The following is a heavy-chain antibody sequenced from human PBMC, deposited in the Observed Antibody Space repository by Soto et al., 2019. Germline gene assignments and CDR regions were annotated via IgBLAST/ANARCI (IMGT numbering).Heavy chain of an antibody. D-gene: IGHD5-18*01. V-gene: IGHV1-3*01. CDR2: INAGNGNT. J-gene: IGHJ6*02. CDR3: AREGYSYEDYYGMDV. CDR1: GYTFTSYA. Sequence: GASVKVSCKASGYTFTSYAMHWVRQAPGQRLEWMGWINAGNGNTKYSQKFQGRVTITRDTSASTAYMELSSLRSEDTAVYYCAREGYSYEDYYGMDVWGQGTTVTVSS.